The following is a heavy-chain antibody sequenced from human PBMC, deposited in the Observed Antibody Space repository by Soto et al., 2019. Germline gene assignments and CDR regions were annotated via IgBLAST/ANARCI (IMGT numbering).Heavy chain of an antibody. CDR2: IYSGGYT. J-gene: IGHJ4*02. V-gene: IGHV3-53*01. CDR1: GFTVSNNY. CDR3: AGRPGGGGY. D-gene: IGHD3-10*01. Sequence: EVQLVESGGGLIQPGGSLRLSCAVSGFTVSNNYMSWVRQAPGKGLEGVSVIYSGGYTAYGDSVKGRFTISRDNSKNTLFPQINRLGAADPAVYFWAGRPGGGGYWGQGTLVTVSS.